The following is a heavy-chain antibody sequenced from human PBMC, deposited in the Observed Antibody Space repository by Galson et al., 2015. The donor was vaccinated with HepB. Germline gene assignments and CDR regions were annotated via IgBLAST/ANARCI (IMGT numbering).Heavy chain of an antibody. CDR3: ARDIPRYGDYGPLDY. J-gene: IGHJ4*02. V-gene: IGHV7-4-1*02. CDR1: GYTFTNYA. CDR2: INTNTGNP. Sequence: SVKVSCKASGYTFTNYAMNWVRQAPGQGLEWMGWINTNTGNPTYAQGFTGRFVFSLDTSVSTAYLQISSLKAEDTAFYYCARDIPRYGDYGPLDYWGQGTLVTVSS. D-gene: IGHD4-17*01.